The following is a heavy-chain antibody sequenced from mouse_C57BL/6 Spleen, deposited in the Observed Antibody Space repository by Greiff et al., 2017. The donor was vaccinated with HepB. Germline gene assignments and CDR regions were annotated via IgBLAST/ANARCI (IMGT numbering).Heavy chain of an antibody. D-gene: IGHD2-2*01. CDR3: AIPPIYYGYDGFAY. CDR2: IHPSDSDT. Sequence: QVQLQQPGAELVKPGASVKVSCKASGYTFTSYWMHWVKQRPGQGLEWIGRIHPSDSDTNYNQKFKGKATLTVDKSSSTAYMQLSSLTSEDSAVYYCAIPPIYYGYDGFAYWGQGTLVTVSA. J-gene: IGHJ3*01. V-gene: IGHV1-74*01. CDR1: GYTFTSYW.